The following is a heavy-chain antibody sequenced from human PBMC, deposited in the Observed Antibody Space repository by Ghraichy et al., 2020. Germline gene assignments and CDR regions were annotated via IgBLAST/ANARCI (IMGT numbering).Heavy chain of an antibody. CDR1: GFSPSTSGVG. CDR2: IYWDDDK. CDR3: APRSSVGSSWGFDY. Sequence: SGPTLVKPPQTLTLTCTFSGFSPSTSGVGVGWIRQPPGKALEWLALIYWDDDKRYSPSLKSRLTITKDTSKNQVVLTMTNMDPVDTAPYYGAPRSSVGSSWGFDYWGQGTLVTVSS. D-gene: IGHD6-6*01. J-gene: IGHJ4*02. V-gene: IGHV2-5*02.